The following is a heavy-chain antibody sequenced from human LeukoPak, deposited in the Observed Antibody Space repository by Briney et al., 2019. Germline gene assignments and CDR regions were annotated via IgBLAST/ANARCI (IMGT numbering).Heavy chain of an antibody. CDR1: GYTFTSYD. CDR3: ARGSGRYYDFWSGYYTEYFDY. V-gene: IGHV1-8*01. D-gene: IGHD3-3*01. J-gene: IGHJ4*02. Sequence: ASVKVSCKASGYTFTSYDINWVRQATGQGLEWMGWMNPNSGNTGYAQKFQGRVTMTRNTSISTAYMELSSLRSEDTAVYYCARGSGRYYDFWSGYYTEYFDYWGQGTLVTVSS. CDR2: MNPNSGNT.